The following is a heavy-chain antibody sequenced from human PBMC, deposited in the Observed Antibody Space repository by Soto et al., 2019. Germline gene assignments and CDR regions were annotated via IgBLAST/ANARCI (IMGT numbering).Heavy chain of an antibody. CDR3: ARPWGQLSTYYYGMDN. Sequence: XGSLRLSCSASGVTLRNYAMHWVRQAPGKGLEWVATISYDGDNKYYTDSVKGPFAISRDNSKNTLYLQMNSLRPEDTAVYYCARPWGQLSTYYYGMDNWGQGTTVTVSS. J-gene: IGHJ6*02. V-gene: IGHV3-30*09. D-gene: IGHD3-16*01. CDR1: GVTLRNYA. CDR2: ISYDGDNK.